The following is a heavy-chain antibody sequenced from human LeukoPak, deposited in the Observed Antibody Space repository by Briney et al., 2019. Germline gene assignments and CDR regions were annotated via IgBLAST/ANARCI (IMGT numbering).Heavy chain of an antibody. Sequence: QPGGSLRLSCVASGFSISTFWMTWVRQAPGKGLEWVANMRRDGSRLYYVDSVKGRFTISRDNAKNSLYLQMSDLRAEDTSVYYCARMGDSSPSGAFDIWGQGTMVTVSS. CDR1: GFSISTFW. CDR3: ARMGDSSPSGAFDI. J-gene: IGHJ3*02. CDR2: MRRDGSRL. D-gene: IGHD3-22*01. V-gene: IGHV3-7*01.